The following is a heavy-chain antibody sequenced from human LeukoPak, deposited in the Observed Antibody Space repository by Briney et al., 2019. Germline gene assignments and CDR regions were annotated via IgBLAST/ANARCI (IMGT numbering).Heavy chain of an antibody. J-gene: IGHJ4*02. D-gene: IGHD3-10*01. CDR2: ISSSGSTI. CDR3: GGSGSSPPDY. V-gene: IGHV3-48*04. CDR1: GFTFSSYW. Sequence: GGSLRLSCAGSGFTFSSYWMSWVRQAPGKGLEWVSYISSSGSTIYYADSVKGRFTISRDNAKNSLYLQMNSLRAEDTAVYYCGGSGSSPPDYWGQGTLVTVSS.